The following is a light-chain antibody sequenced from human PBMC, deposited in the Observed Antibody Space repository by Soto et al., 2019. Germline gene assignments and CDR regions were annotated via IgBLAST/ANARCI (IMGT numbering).Light chain of an antibody. CDR1: QTIRVY. CDR2: GAS. CDR3: QQSYSSSRT. J-gene: IGKJ1*01. V-gene: IGKV1-39*01. Sequence: DIQMSQFPSSLSASVGDRVTITCRASQTIRVYLNWYQQRPGKAPHLLIYGASRLPSDVPPRFSGTASGTEYTLTISSLQPEDFGTYFCQQSYSSSRTFGQGTKVEMK.